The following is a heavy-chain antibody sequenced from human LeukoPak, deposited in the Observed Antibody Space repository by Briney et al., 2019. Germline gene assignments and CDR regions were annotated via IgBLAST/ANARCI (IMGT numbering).Heavy chain of an antibody. CDR2: ISYDGSNK. D-gene: IGHD5/OR15-5a*01. CDR3: AAVLSPYYGMDV. V-gene: IGHV3-30*03. CDR1: GFTFSSYG. J-gene: IGHJ6*02. Sequence: GGSLRLSCAASGFTFSSYGMHWVRQAPGKGLEWVAVISYDGSNKYYADSVKGRFTISRDNSKNTLYLQMNSLRAEDTAVYYCAAVLSPYYGMDVWGQGTTVTVSS.